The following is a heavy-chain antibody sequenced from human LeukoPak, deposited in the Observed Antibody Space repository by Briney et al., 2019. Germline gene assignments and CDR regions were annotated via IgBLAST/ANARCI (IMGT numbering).Heavy chain of an antibody. CDR2: IYYSGST. CDR1: GGSISSYY. CDR3: ARTSPDFWSGNNWFDP. Sequence: SETLSLTCTVSGGSISSYYWSWIRQPPGKGLEWIGSIYYSGSTYYNPSLKSRVTISVDTSKNQFSLKLSSVTAADTAVYYCARTSPDFWSGNNWFDPWGQGTLVTVSS. J-gene: IGHJ5*02. V-gene: IGHV4-59*12. D-gene: IGHD3-3*01.